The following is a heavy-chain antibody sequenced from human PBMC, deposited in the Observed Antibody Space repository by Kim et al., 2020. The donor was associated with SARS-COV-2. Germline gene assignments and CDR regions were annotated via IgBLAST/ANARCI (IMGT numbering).Heavy chain of an antibody. Sequence: GGSLRLSCAASGFTFNDYWMSWVRQAPGKGLQWVANIKHDGGDKFYLGSVKGRFTISRDNAENSLYLQMDSLRGEDTGVYYCTRGGGADSWGQGTLVTVSS. CDR1: GFTFNDYW. D-gene: IGHD1-26*01. J-gene: IGHJ4*02. CDR3: TRGGGADS. V-gene: IGHV3-7*03. CDR2: IKHDGGDK.